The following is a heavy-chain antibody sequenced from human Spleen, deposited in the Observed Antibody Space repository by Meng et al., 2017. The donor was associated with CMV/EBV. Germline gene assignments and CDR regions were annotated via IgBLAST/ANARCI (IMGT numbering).Heavy chain of an antibody. CDR2: IREDGSEK. V-gene: IGHV3-7*01. Sequence: GESLKISCAASGFTFSTSWMSWVRQAPGKGLEWVANIREDGSEKYYVDSVKGRFTISRDNAKNSLYLQMNSLRAEDTAVYYCARVGQWLVRPSDYWGQGTLVTVSS. J-gene: IGHJ4*02. D-gene: IGHD6-19*01. CDR3: ARVGQWLVRPSDY. CDR1: GFTFSTSW.